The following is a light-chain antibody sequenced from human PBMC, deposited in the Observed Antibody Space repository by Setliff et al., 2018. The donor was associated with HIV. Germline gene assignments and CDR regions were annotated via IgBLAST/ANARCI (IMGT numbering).Light chain of an antibody. CDR1: SSDVGAYNF. Sequence: QSVLTQPASVSGSPGQSITVSSTGTSSDVGAYNFVSWYQHHPGKAPKLMIYEVTNRPSGVSNRFSGSKSGNTASLTISGLQAEDEADYYCSSYTSRSTPVFGTGTKVTVL. V-gene: IGLV2-14*01. J-gene: IGLJ1*01. CDR3: SSYTSRSTPV. CDR2: EVT.